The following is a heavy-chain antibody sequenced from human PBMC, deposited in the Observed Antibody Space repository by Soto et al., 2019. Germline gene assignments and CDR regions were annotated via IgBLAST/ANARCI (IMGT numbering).Heavy chain of an antibody. V-gene: IGHV4-4*02. CDR2: IYHSGST. CDR3: ATSYGNAWYTY. J-gene: IGHJ4*02. D-gene: IGHD6-13*01. Sequence: SETLSLTCAVSGGSISSSNWWSWVRQPPGKGLEWIGEIYHSGSTNYNPSLKSRVTISVDKSKNQFTLQLTSVTVADTAVYYCATSYGNAWYTYWGQGTQVTVS. CDR1: GGSISSSNW.